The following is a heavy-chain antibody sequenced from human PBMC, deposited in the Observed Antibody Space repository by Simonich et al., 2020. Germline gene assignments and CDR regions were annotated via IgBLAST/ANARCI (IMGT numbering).Heavy chain of an antibody. CDR1: GGSISSYY. CDR2: ICTSGST. V-gene: IGHV4-4*07. J-gene: IGHJ4*02. D-gene: IGHD6-19*01. Sequence: QVQLQESGPGLVKPSETLSLTCTVSGGSISSYYWSWIRQPPGKGLEWIGRICTSGSTNINPSRKSQLTLTVDKSKNQVSLKLSFLTAADTAVDYCARGRHSSPLGDNWGQGTLVHGSP. CDR3: ARGRHSSPLGDN.